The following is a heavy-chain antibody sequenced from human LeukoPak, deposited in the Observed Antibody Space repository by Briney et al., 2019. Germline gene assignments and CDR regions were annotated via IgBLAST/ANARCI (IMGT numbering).Heavy chain of an antibody. V-gene: IGHV4-39*07. CDR2: IYYSGST. D-gene: IGHD3-22*01. Sequence: SETLSLTCTVSGGSISSSSYYWGWIRQPPGKGLEWIGSIYYSGSTYYNPSLKSRVTISVDTSKNQFSLKLSSVTAADTAVYYCARDLSYYYDSSANWGQGTLVTVSS. CDR3: ARDLSYYYDSSAN. CDR1: GGSISSSSYY. J-gene: IGHJ4*02.